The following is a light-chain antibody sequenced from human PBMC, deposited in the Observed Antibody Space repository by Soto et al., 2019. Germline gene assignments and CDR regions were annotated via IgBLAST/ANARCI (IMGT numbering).Light chain of an antibody. CDR2: RIS. CDR3: GLFTQFPRT. CDR1: QSLVHGDGNTY. V-gene: IGKV2-24*01. J-gene: IGKJ1*01. Sequence: DIVLTQTPLSSPVTLGQPASISCKSSQSLVHGDGNTYLSWLQQRPGQPPRLLIYRISNRFSGGPDRFSGSGAGTDFTLIINRVEAEDVGVYYFGLFTQFPRTFGQGTNVEIK.